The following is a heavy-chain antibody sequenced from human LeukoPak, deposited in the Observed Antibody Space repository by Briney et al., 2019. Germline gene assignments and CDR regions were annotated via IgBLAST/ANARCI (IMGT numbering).Heavy chain of an antibody. V-gene: IGHV1-69*01. CDR2: IIPIFGTA. CDR1: GGTFSSYA. D-gene: IGHD2-2*01. J-gene: IGHJ3*02. Sequence: SVNVSCKASGGTFSSYAISWVRQAPGQGLEWMGGIIPIFGTANYAQKFQGRVTITADESTSTAYMELSSLRSEDTAVYYCARDMHDAFDIWGQGTMVTVSS. CDR3: ARDMHDAFDI.